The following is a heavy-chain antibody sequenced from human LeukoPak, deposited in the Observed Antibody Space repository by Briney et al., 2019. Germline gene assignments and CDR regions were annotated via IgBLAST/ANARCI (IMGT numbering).Heavy chain of an antibody. CDR2: IYNRGSI. Sequence: PSETLSLTCTVSDGSISSYFWSWIRQPPGKGLEWIGYIYNRGSINYNPSLKSRVTISVDPSKSQFSLKLNSVTAADTAVYYCAGDYTSRSYRFDYWGQGTLVTVSS. CDR3: AGDYTSRSYRFDY. J-gene: IGHJ4*02. D-gene: IGHD3-16*02. CDR1: DGSISSYF. V-gene: IGHV4-59*01.